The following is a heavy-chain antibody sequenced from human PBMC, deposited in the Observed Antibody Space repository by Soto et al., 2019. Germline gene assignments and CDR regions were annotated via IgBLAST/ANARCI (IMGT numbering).Heavy chain of an antibody. CDR1: GYSFTSYW. D-gene: IGHD3-10*01. Sequence: EVQLVQSGAEVKKPGESLKISCKGSGYSFTSYWIGWVRQMPGKGLEWMGIIYPGDSDTRYSPSFQGQVTISADKSISTAYLQWSSLKASDTAMYYCARQRVTVIMVRGVIRDYYYYGMDVWGQGTTVTVSS. V-gene: IGHV5-51*01. CDR2: IYPGDSDT. CDR3: ARQRVTVIMVRGVIRDYYYYGMDV. J-gene: IGHJ6*02.